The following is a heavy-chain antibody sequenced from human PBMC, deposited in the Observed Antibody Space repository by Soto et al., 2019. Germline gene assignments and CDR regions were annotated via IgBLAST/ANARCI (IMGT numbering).Heavy chain of an antibody. CDR3: AKDWEDSSGYYTFDP. CDR1: GFTFSSYA. J-gene: IGHJ5*02. V-gene: IGHV3-23*01. D-gene: IGHD3-22*01. Sequence: PGGSLRLSCAASGFTFSSYAMSWVRQAPGKGLEWVSAISGSGGSTYYADSVKGRFTISRDNSKNTLYLQMNSLRAEDTAVYYCAKDWEDSSGYYTFDPWGQGTLVTVSS. CDR2: ISGSGGST.